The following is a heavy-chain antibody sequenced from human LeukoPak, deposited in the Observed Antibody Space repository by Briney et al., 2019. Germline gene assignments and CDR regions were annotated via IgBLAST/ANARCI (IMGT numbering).Heavy chain of an antibody. CDR3: AKDFQYVDYFDY. CDR1: GFTFSNYS. D-gene: IGHD2-2*01. J-gene: IGHJ4*02. CDR2: IRSSSSTI. Sequence: GGSLRLSCEASGFTFSNYSMNWARQAPGKGLEWVSYIRSSSSTIYYADSVKGRFTISRDNAKNSLYLQMNSLRAEDTAVYYCAKDFQYVDYFDYWGQGTLVTVSS. V-gene: IGHV3-48*01.